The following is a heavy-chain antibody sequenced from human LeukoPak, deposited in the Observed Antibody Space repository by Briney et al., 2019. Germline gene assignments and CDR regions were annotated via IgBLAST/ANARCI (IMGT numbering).Heavy chain of an antibody. D-gene: IGHD3-10*01. CDR2: ISYDGSNK. J-gene: IGHJ4*02. CDR1: GFTFSSYG. CDR3: AKDRGHEGLLWFGDPTYYFDY. V-gene: IGHV3-30*18. Sequence: GGSLRLSCAASGFTFSSYGMHWVRQAPGKGLEWVAVISYDGSNKYYADSVKGRFTISRDNSKNTLYLQMNSLRAEDTAVYYRAKDRGHEGLLWFGDPTYYFDYWGQGTLVTVSS.